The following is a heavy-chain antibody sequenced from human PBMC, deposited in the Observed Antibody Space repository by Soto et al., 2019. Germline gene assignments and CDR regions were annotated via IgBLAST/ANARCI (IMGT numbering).Heavy chain of an antibody. D-gene: IGHD6-6*01. CDR1: GGTFSSYA. Sequence: GASVKVSWKASGGTFSSYAISWVRQAPGQGLEWMGGIIPIFGTSNYAQKFQGRVTITADESTTTAYMELSSLRSEDTAVYYCARGRPYSSSPGGFYYEMDVWGQGTTVTVSS. J-gene: IGHJ6*02. CDR2: IIPIFGTS. V-gene: IGHV1-69*13. CDR3: ARGRPYSSSPGGFYYEMDV.